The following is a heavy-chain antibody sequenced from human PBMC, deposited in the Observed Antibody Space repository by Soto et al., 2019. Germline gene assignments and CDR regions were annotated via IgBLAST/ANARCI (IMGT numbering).Heavy chain of an antibody. Sequence: PGGSLRPSCVASGFSFSSFGFHWVRQIPGKGLEWVAFISYDARNDYYTDSGKGRCSISRDNIKKTVYLQMDSLRGEDTGDYFCARESDHPRGYNYYAMDVWGQGTTVTVSS. CDR3: ARESDHPRGYNYYAMDV. V-gene: IGHV3-30*03. J-gene: IGHJ6*02. CDR1: GFSFSSFG. CDR2: ISYDARND.